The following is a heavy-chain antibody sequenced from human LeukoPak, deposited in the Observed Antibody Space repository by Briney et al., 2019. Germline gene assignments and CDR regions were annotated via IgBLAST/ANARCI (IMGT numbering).Heavy chain of an antibody. Sequence: TSETLSLTCAVSGGSISSGGYSWSWIRQPPGKGLEWIGYIYHSGSTYYNPSLKSRVTISVDRSKNQFSLKLSSVTAADTAVYYCARSHYDSSGYYYGAEDPFDYWGQGTLVTVSS. CDR2: IYHSGST. D-gene: IGHD3-22*01. V-gene: IGHV4-30-2*01. CDR3: ARSHYDSSGYYYGAEDPFDY. CDR1: GGSISSGGYS. J-gene: IGHJ4*02.